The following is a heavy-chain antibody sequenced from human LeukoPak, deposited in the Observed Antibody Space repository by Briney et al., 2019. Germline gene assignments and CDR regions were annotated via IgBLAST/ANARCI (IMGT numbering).Heavy chain of an antibody. V-gene: IGHV6-1*01. CDR1: GDSVSSNSAA. CDR2: TYYRSKWYN. Sequence: SQTLSLTCAISGDSVSSNSAAWNWIRQSPSRGLEWLGRTYYRSKWYNDYAVSVKSRITINPDTSKNQFSLQLNSVTAADTAVYYCARSSGWHLLLLDYWGQGTLVTVSS. D-gene: IGHD6-25*01. CDR3: ARSSGWHLLLLDY. J-gene: IGHJ4*02.